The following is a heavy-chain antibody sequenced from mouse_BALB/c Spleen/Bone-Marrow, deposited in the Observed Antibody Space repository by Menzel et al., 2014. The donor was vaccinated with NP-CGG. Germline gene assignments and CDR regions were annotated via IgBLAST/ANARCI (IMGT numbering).Heavy chain of an antibody. Sequence: EVQRVESGGGLAKPGGSLQLSCAASGFTFSTYAMSWVRQTPEKRLEWVATISSSGSYTYYPDSVKGRFTISRDNAKNTLYLQMSSLRSEDTAMFYCSRLRMITTYFDDWGAGTTVTVSS. CDR2: ISSSGSYT. V-gene: IGHV5-9-3*01. J-gene: IGHJ1*01. CDR3: SRLRMITTYFDD. CDR1: GFTFSTYA. D-gene: IGHD2-4*01.